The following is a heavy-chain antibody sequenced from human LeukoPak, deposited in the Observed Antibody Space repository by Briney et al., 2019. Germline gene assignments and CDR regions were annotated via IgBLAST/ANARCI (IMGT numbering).Heavy chain of an antibody. CDR3: VRHGVDFWVGWFAP. D-gene: IGHD3-3*01. Sequence: SETLSLTCTVSGGSISSRNYYWGWIRQSPGKGLEWLGSIDSSETTYYNPPLKSRITVSADTSKNEFSLKLKSMTVADTAVYFCVRHGVDFWVGWFAPWGQGTLVIVAS. CDR2: IDSSETT. CDR1: GGSISSRNYY. V-gene: IGHV4-39*01. J-gene: IGHJ5*02.